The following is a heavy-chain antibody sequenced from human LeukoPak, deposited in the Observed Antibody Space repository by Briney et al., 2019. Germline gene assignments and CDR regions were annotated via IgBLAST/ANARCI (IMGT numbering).Heavy chain of an antibody. CDR1: GGSISSSSYY. V-gene: IGHV4-39*07. J-gene: IGHJ4*02. Sequence: SETLSLTCTVSGGSISSSSYYWGWIRQPPGEGLEWIGSIYYSGSTYYNPSLKSRVTISVDTSKNQFSLKLSSVTAADTAVYYCARASYSYDINGWVPFDYWGQGTLVTVSS. CDR2: IYYSGST. CDR3: ARASYSYDINGWVPFDY. D-gene: IGHD3-22*01.